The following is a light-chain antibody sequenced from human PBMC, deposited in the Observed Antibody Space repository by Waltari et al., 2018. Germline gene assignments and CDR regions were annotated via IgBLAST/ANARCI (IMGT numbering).Light chain of an antibody. Sequence: EIVLTQSPSTLSLSPGERATLSCRASQTVSSNFFAWYQQKPGQAPRLLMYGASSRAAGIPDRFSGSGSGTDFTLTISRLEPEDFAVYYCQQYDSSPRTFGGGTKVQIK. J-gene: IGKJ4*01. CDR2: GAS. CDR1: QTVSSNF. V-gene: IGKV3-20*01. CDR3: QQYDSSPRT.